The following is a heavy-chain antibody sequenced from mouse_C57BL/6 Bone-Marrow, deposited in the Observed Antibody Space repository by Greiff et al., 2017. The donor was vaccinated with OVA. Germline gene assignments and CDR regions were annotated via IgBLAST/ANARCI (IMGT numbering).Heavy chain of an antibody. V-gene: IGHV1-50*01. CDR3: ARGGYYDYSYWYFDV. CDR1: GYTFTSYW. D-gene: IGHD2-4*01. CDR2: IDPSDSYT. J-gene: IGHJ1*03. Sequence: VQLQQSGAELVKPGASVKLSCKASGYTFTSYWMQWVKQRPGQGLEWIGEIDPSDSYTNYNQKFKGKATLTVDTSSSTAYMQLSSLTSEDSAVYYCARGGYYDYSYWYFDVWGTGTTVTVSS.